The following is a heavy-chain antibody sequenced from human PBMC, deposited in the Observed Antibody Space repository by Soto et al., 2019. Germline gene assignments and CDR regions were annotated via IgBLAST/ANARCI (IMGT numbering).Heavy chain of an antibody. CDR3: ASGYSGTLRPFTGY. D-gene: IGHD1-26*01. Sequence: GGSLRLSCAASGFTFSSYAMHWVRQAPGKGLEWVAVISYDGSNKYYADSVKGRFTISRANSKNTLYLQMNSLRAEDTAVYYCASGYSGTLRPFTGYWGQGTLVTVSS. V-gene: IGHV3-30-3*01. CDR2: ISYDGSNK. CDR1: GFTFSSYA. J-gene: IGHJ4*02.